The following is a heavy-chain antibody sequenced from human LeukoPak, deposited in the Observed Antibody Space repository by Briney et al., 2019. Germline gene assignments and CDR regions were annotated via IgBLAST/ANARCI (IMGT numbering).Heavy chain of an antibody. D-gene: IGHD6-19*01. Sequence: KSSETLSLTCTVSGVSISSYYWSWIRQPPAKGLEWIGYIYYSGSTNYNPSLKSRVTISVDTSKNQFSLKLSSVTAADTAVYYCARDLYSSGWFDYWGQGTLVTVSS. J-gene: IGHJ4*02. CDR3: ARDLYSSGWFDY. CDR1: GVSISSYY. V-gene: IGHV4-59*01. CDR2: IYYSGST.